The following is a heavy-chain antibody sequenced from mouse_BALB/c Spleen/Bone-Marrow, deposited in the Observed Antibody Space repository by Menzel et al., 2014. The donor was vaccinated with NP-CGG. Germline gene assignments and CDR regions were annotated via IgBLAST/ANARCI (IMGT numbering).Heavy chain of an antibody. Sequence: QVQLKESGAELARPGASVKMSCKASGYTFTTYTIHWVKQRPGQGLEWIGYINPSSGYANYNQNFKDKATLTADKSSSTAYMQLSSPTSEDSAVYYCTRITTVVRYFDVWGTGTTVTVSS. CDR2: INPSSGYA. J-gene: IGHJ1*03. D-gene: IGHD1-1*01. CDR1: GYTFTTYT. CDR3: TRITTVVRYFDV. V-gene: IGHV1-4*01.